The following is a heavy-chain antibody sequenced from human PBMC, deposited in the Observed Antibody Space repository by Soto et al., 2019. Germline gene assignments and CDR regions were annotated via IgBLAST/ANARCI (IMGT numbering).Heavy chain of an antibody. D-gene: IGHD3-10*01. V-gene: IGHV4-59*08. Sequence: ETLSLTCTVSGGSISSYYWSWFRQSPGKRMEWIGYVHHSWGSSYNPSLQSRVAISLDTSKSQFSLKLTSVTATDTDVYYCARQGFGPLHGLVDVWGQGTTVTVSS. CDR1: GGSISSYY. J-gene: IGHJ6*02. CDR2: VHHSWGS. CDR3: ARQGFGPLHGLVDV.